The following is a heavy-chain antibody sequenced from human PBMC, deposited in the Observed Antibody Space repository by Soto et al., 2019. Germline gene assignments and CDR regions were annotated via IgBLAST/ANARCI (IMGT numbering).Heavy chain of an antibody. CDR2: IKSKTDGGTT. V-gene: IGHV3-15*01. J-gene: IGHJ6*02. CDR3: TTEFGPYSSGWYWPLNYYGMDV. CDR1: GFTFSNAW. D-gene: IGHD6-19*01. Sequence: GVSLRLSCAASGFTFSNAWMSWVRQAPGKGLEWVGRIKSKTDGGTTDYAAPVKGRFTISRDDSKNTLYLQMNSLKTEDTAVYYCTTEFGPYSSGWYWPLNYYGMDVWGQGTTVTVSS.